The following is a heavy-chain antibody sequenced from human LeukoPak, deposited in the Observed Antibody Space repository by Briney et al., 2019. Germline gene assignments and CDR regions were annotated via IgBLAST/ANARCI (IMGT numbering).Heavy chain of an antibody. V-gene: IGHV3-48*03. Sequence: GGSLRLSCAASGFTFSSYEMNRVRQAPGKGLQWVSYISGGGSTTYYADSVKGRFTISRDNSKNTLYLQMNSLRAEDTAVYYCALYDFWSGYLGYWGQGTLVTVSS. J-gene: IGHJ4*02. CDR3: ALYDFWSGYLGY. CDR1: GFTFSSYE. D-gene: IGHD3-3*01. CDR2: ISGGGSTT.